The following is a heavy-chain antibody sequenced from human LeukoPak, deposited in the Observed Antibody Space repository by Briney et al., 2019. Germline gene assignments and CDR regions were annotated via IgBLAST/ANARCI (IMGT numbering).Heavy chain of an antibody. Sequence: PGGSLRLSCAASGFTFSSYAMHWVRQAPGKGLEWVSAIYTGGTTYYSDSVEGRFTISRDKSKNTLYLQMDSLRVEDTAVYYCARDQATSGGGLDSWGQGTLVTVSS. V-gene: IGHV3-53*01. CDR3: ARDQATSGGGLDS. J-gene: IGHJ4*02. CDR2: IYTGGTT. CDR1: GFTFSSYA. D-gene: IGHD3-16*01.